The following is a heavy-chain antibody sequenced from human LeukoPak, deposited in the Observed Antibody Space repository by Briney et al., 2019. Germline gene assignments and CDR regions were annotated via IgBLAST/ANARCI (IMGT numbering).Heavy chain of an antibody. V-gene: IGHV3-74*01. CDR3: ASRDFRANAFDI. CDR2: INSDGSST. J-gene: IGHJ3*02. CDR1: GFTFSSYW. D-gene: IGHD3-9*01. Sequence: GGSLRLSCAASGFTFSSYWMHWVRQAPGKGLVWVSRINSDGSSTSYADSVKGRFTISRDNAKNTLYLQMNSLRAEDTAVYYCASRDFRANAFDIWGQGTMVTVSS.